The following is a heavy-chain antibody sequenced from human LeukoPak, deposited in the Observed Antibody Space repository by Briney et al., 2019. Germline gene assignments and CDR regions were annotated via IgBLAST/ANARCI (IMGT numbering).Heavy chain of an antibody. J-gene: IGHJ4*02. V-gene: IGHV1-8*01. D-gene: IGHD6-6*01. CDR3: ARGDIYSSSSNY. CDR2: MSPNSGNT. Sequence: ASVKVSCKASGYTFTIYDINWVRQATGQGLEWMGWMSPNSGNTGYAQKFQGRVTMTRNTSISTAYMELSSLRSEDTAVYYCARGDIYSSSSNYWGQGTLVTVSS. CDR1: GYTFTIYD.